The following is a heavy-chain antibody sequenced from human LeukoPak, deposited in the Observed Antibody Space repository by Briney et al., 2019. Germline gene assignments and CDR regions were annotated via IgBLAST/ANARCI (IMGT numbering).Heavy chain of an antibody. CDR3: AKPTVGSSGYLFDY. CDR1: GFIFSSHG. V-gene: IGHV3-30*18. J-gene: IGHJ4*02. D-gene: IGHD3-22*01. CDR2: ISYDGSNK. Sequence: PGGSLRLSCAASGFIFSSHGMHWVRQAPGKGLEWVAVISYDGSNKYYADSVKGRFTISRDNSKSTLYLQMNSLRAEDTAVYYCAKPTVGSSGYLFDYWGQGTLVTVSS.